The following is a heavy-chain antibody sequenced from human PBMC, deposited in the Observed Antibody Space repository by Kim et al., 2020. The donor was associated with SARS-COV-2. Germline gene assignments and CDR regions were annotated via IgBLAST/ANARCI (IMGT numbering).Heavy chain of an antibody. V-gene: IGHV3-7*01. CDR2: T. CDR3: ARDCTGVCYDN. D-gene: IGHD2-15*01. Sequence: TYCGDSGKGRFAVTRANAKNSMYLQMNSLRAEDTAVYYCARDCTGVCYDNWGQGTLVTVSS. J-gene: IGHJ4*02.